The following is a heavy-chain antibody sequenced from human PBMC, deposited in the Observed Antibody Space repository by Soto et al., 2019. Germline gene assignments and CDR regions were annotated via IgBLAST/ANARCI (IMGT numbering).Heavy chain of an antibody. CDR2: INAGNGNT. Sequence: ASVKVSCKASGYTFNSYAMHWARQAPGQRLEWMGWINAGNGNTKYSQKFQGRVTITRDTSASTAYMELSSLRSEDTAVYYCARGRSSGWYFGAKVQGMDVWGQGNTGTVSS. D-gene: IGHD6-19*01. CDR1: GYTFNSYA. V-gene: IGHV1-3*01. J-gene: IGHJ6*02. CDR3: ARGRSSGWYFGAKVQGMDV.